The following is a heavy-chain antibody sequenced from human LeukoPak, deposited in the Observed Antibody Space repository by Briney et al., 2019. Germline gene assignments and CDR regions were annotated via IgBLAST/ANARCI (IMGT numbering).Heavy chain of an antibody. D-gene: IGHD1-26*01. CDR3: ARRGGSGRAFDY. CDR1: GASISGGAYY. Sequence: SETLSLTCSVSGASISGGAYYWGWIRQPPGKGLEWIGSIYYTGSTYDNPSLKSRVTISVDTSKNQFSLKLSSVTAADTAVYYCARRGGSGRAFDYWGQGTLVTVSS. J-gene: IGHJ4*02. V-gene: IGHV4-39*01. CDR2: IYYTGST.